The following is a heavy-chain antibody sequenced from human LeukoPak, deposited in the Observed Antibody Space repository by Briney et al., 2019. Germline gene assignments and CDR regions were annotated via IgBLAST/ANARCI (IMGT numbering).Heavy chain of an antibody. CDR1: GGSFSGYY. J-gene: IGHJ6*03. D-gene: IGHD1-7*01. Sequence: SETLSLTCAVYGGSFSGYYWSWIRQPPGKGLEWIGEINHSGSTNYNPSLKSRVTISVDTSKNQFSLKLSSVTAADTAVYYCARENWNYVVTNYYYYMDVWGKGTTVTVSS. V-gene: IGHV4-34*01. CDR2: INHSGST. CDR3: ARENWNYVVTNYYYYMDV.